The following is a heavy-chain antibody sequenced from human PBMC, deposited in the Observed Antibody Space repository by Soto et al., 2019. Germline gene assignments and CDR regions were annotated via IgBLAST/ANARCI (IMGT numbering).Heavy chain of an antibody. D-gene: IGHD3-10*01. J-gene: IGHJ6*02. CDR3: ARGGLPYYYYGMDV. V-gene: IGHV4-31*03. Sequence: QVQLQESGPGLVKPSQTLSLTCTVSGGSISSGGYYWSWIRQHPGKGLEWIGYIYYSGSTYYNPSLKSRVTISVDTSKNQFSLKLSSVTAADTAVYYCARGGLPYYYYGMDVWGQGTTVTDSS. CDR1: GGSISSGGYY. CDR2: IYYSGST.